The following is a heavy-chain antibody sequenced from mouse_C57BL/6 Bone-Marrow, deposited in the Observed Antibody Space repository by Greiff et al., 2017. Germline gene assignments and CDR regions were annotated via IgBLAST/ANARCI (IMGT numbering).Heavy chain of an antibody. V-gene: IGHV1-81*01. J-gene: IGHJ2*01. D-gene: IGHD5-5*01. CDR1: GYTFTSYG. CDR2: IYPRSGNT. Sequence: VQLQESGAELARPGASVKMSCKASGYTFTSYGISWVKQRTGQGLEWIGEIYPRSGNTYYNEKFKGKATLTADKSSSTAYMELRSLTSEDSAVYFCARVALYLFDYWGQATTLAVSS. CDR3: ARVALYLFDY.